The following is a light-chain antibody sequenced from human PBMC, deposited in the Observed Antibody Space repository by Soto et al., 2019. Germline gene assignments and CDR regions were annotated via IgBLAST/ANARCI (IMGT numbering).Light chain of an antibody. V-gene: IGKV2-30*02. CDR1: QSLIHSDGNTY. CDR2: EVS. CDR3: MQGTHWPWT. Sequence: DVVMTQSPLSLPVTLGQPASISCRSSQSLIHSDGNTYLSWFQQRPGQSPRRLIYEVSDLDSGVTDGFTGSGSGTDFTLKISRVEAEDVGVYYCMQGTHWPWTFGQGTEVEIK. J-gene: IGKJ1*01.